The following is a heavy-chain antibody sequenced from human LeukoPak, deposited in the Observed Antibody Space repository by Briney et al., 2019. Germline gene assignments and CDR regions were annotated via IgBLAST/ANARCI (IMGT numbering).Heavy chain of an antibody. D-gene: IGHD3-22*01. Sequence: GGSLRLSCAASGFTFSSYSMNWVRQAPGKGLEWVSSISSSSSYIYYADSVKGRFTISRDNSKTSLYLQMNSLRTEDTALYYCAKGTVVVTGPLDYWGQGTLVTVSS. CDR3: AKGTVVVTGPLDY. CDR2: ISSSSSYI. CDR1: GFTFSSYS. J-gene: IGHJ4*02. V-gene: IGHV3-21*04.